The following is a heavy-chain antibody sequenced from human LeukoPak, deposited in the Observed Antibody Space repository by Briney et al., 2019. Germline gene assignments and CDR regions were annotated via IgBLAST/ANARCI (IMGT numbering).Heavy chain of an antibody. CDR2: INPTSGGT. Sequence: ASVTVSCKASGYTFTAYYMHWVRQAPGQGFEWMGWINPTSGGTNYAQKFQGRVTMTRDTSIGTIYMELSRLTSDDTAVYYCARGGGRECGGSCPFDYWGQGTLVTVSS. J-gene: IGHJ4*02. CDR1: GYTFTAYY. D-gene: IGHD2-15*01. CDR3: ARGGGRECGGSCPFDY. V-gene: IGHV1-2*02.